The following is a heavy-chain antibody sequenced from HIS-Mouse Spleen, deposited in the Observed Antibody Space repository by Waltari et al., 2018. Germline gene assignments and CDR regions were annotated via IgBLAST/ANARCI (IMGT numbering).Heavy chain of an antibody. V-gene: IGHV4-38-2*02. Sequence: QVQLVESGGGLVKPGGSLRLSCAASGFTFSDYYMSWIRQPPGKGLEWIGSIYYSGSTDYNPSLKSRVTISVDTSKNQFSLKLSSVTAADTAVYYCAREIPYSSSWYDWYFDLWGRGTLVTVSS. CDR2: IYYSGST. CDR3: AREIPYSSSWYDWYFDL. D-gene: IGHD6-13*01. CDR1: GFTFSDYY. J-gene: IGHJ2*01.